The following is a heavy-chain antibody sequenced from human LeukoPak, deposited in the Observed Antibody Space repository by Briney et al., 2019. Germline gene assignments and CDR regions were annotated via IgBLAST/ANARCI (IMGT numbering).Heavy chain of an antibody. CDR1: GGSISSHY. Sequence: SETLSLTCTVSGGSISSHYWSWIRQPPGKGLGWIGYIYYSGSTNYNPSLKSRVTISVDTSKSQFSLKLSSVTAADTAVYYCARVACSGGSCTFDYWGQGTLVTVSS. J-gene: IGHJ4*02. D-gene: IGHD2-15*01. V-gene: IGHV4-59*11. CDR2: IYYSGST. CDR3: ARVACSGGSCTFDY.